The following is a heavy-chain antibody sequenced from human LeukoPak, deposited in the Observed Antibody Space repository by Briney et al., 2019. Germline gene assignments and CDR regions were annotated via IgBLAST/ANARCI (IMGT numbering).Heavy chain of an antibody. V-gene: IGHV3-7*03. CDR2: IKQDGSEK. CDR3: AREFDY. CDR1: GFTFSSYW. Sequence: PGGSLRLSCAPSGFTFSSYWMSWVRQAPGKGVEWVANIKQDGSEKYYVDSVKGRFTISRDKAKNSLYLQMNSLRAENTAVYYCAREFDYWGQGTLVTVSS. J-gene: IGHJ4*02.